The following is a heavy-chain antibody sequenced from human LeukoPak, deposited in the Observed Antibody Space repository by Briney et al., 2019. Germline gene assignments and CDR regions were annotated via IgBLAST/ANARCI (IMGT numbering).Heavy chain of an antibody. J-gene: IGHJ4*02. CDR3: ARQGYSSSWSGYDY. CDR2: IYYSGST. V-gene: IGHV4-39*01. CDR1: GGSISSSSYS. Sequence: SETLSLTCTVSGGSISSSSYSWGWIRQPPGKGLEWIGSIYYSGSTYYNPSLKSRVTISVDTSKNQFSLKLSSVTAADTAVYYCARQGYSSSWSGYDYWGQGTLVTVSS. D-gene: IGHD6-13*01.